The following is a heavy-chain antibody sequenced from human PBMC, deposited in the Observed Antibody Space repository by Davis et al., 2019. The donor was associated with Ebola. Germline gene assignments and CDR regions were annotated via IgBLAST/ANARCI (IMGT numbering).Heavy chain of an antibody. CDR1: GGSISSYY. Sequence: SETLSLTCTVSGGSISSYYWSWIRQPPGKGLEWIGYFYYSGSTNYNPSLKSRVTISVDTSKNQFSLKLRSVTAADTAVYFCARGALAGLPFDYWGQGTLVTVSS. J-gene: IGHJ4*02. CDR3: ARGALAGLPFDY. D-gene: IGHD6-19*01. CDR2: FYYSGST. V-gene: IGHV4-59*01.